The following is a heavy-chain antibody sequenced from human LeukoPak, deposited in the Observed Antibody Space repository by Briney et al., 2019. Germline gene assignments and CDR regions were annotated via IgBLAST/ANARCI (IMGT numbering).Heavy chain of an antibody. Sequence: ASVKVSCRASGYTFTSYDINWVRQAPGQGLEWMGGIIPIFGTANYAQKFQGRVTITTDESTSTAYMELSSLRSEDTAVYYCARVPSGWYRGAFDIWGQGTMVTVSS. J-gene: IGHJ3*02. CDR3: ARVPSGWYRGAFDI. V-gene: IGHV1-69*05. CDR1: GYTFTSYD. D-gene: IGHD6-19*01. CDR2: IIPIFGTA.